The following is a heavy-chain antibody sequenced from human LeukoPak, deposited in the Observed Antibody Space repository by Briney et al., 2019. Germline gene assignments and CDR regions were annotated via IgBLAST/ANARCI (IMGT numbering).Heavy chain of an antibody. D-gene: IGHD4-17*01. V-gene: IGHV3-21*01. CDR1: GFTFSSYS. J-gene: IGHJ3*02. CDR2: ISSSSSYI. Sequence: PGGSLRLPCAASGFTFSSYSMNWVRQAPGKGLEWVSSISSSSSYIYYADSVKGRFTISRDNAKNSLYLQMNSLRAEDTAVYYCARVSVTTGAFDIWGQGTMVTVSS. CDR3: ARVSVTTGAFDI.